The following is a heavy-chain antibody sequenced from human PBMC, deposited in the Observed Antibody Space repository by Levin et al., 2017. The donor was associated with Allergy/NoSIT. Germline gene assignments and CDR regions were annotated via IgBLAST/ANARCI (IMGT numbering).Heavy chain of an antibody. V-gene: IGHV3-48*01. CDR1: GFTFSSYS. D-gene: IGHD6-13*01. Sequence: SCAASGFTFSSYSMNWVRQAPGKGLEWVSYISSSSSTIYYADSVKGRFTISRDNAKNSLYLQMNSLRAEDTAVYYCVRAWIAAADSFDYWGQGTLVTVSS. CDR2: ISSSSSTI. J-gene: IGHJ4*02. CDR3: VRAWIAAADSFDY.